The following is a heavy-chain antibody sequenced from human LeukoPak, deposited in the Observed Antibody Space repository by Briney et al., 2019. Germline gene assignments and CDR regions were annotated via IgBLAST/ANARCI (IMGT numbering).Heavy chain of an antibody. V-gene: IGHV3-23*01. CDR3: AKDRGYFDWLLSHYFDY. CDR1: GFTFSSYA. CDR2: ISGSGGST. Sequence: GGSLRLSCAASGFTFSSYAMSWVRQAPGEGLEWVSAISGSGGSTYYADSVKGRFTISRDNSKNTLYLQMNSLRAEDTAVYYCAKDRGYFDWLLSHYFDYWGQGTLVTVSS. J-gene: IGHJ4*02. D-gene: IGHD3-9*01.